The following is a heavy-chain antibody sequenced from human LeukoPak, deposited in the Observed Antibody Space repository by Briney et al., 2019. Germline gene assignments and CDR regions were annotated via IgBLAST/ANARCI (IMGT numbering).Heavy chain of an antibody. CDR1: GGSFSGYY. Sequence: SETLSLTCAVYGGSFSGYYWSWIRQPPGKGLEWIGEINHSGSTNYNPSLKSRVTISVDTSKNQFSLKLSSVTAADTAVYYCARGRAVVVPAATPPYYFDYWGQGTLATVSS. CDR2: INHSGST. J-gene: IGHJ4*02. CDR3: ARGRAVVVPAATPPYYFDY. V-gene: IGHV4-34*01. D-gene: IGHD2-2*01.